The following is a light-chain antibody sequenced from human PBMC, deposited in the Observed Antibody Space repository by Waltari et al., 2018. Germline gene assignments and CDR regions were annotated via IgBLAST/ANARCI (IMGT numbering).Light chain of an antibody. CDR1: QSLLHNNGYNY. J-gene: IGKJ4*01. Sequence: DIVMTQSPLSLPVTLGEPASISCRSSQSLLHNNGYNYLDWYLQKPGQSPQLLIYLGSNRASGVPDRFSGSGSGTDFTLKISRVEAEDVGVYYCMQALQTPLTFGGGTKVEIK. CDR3: MQALQTPLT. CDR2: LGS. V-gene: IGKV2-28*01.